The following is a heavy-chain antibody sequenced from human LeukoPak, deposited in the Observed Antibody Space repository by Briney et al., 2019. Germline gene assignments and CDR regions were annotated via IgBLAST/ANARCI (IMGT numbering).Heavy chain of an antibody. V-gene: IGHV1-69*05. CDR3: ASFYGDHIDY. J-gene: IGHJ4*02. Sequence: EASVKVSCKASGGTFSSYAISWVRQAPGQGLEWMGGIIPIFGTANYAQKFQGRVTITTDESTSTAYMELSSLRSEDTAVYYCASFYGDHIDYWGQGTLVTVSS. D-gene: IGHD4-17*01. CDR1: GGTFSSYA. CDR2: IIPIFGTA.